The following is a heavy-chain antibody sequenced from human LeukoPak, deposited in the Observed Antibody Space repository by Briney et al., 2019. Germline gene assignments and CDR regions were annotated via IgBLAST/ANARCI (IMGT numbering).Heavy chain of an antibody. V-gene: IGHV1-24*01. CDR2: FDPEDGET. J-gene: IGHJ4*02. CDR1: GYTLTELS. D-gene: IGHD3-22*01. CDR3: ARDLPDYYDSSGYYDY. Sequence: ASVKVSCKVSGYTLTELSMHWVRQAPGKGLEWMGGFDPEDGETIYAQKFQGRVTMTEDTSTDTAYMELSSLRSEDTAVYYCARDLPDYYDSSGYYDYWGQGTLVTVSS.